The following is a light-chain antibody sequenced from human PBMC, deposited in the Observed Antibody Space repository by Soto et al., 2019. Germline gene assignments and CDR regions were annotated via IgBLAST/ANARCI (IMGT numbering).Light chain of an antibody. V-gene: IGLV1-47*01. CDR3: AAWDDSLSGWV. CDR1: SSNIGSNY. CDR2: RNN. Sequence: QSVLTQPPSASGTPGQRVTISCSGSSSNIGSNYVFWYQHLPGTAPKLLIYRNNQRPSGVPDRFSGSKSGTSASLALSGLRSEDEADYYCAAWDDSLSGWVFGGGTQLTVL. J-gene: IGLJ3*02.